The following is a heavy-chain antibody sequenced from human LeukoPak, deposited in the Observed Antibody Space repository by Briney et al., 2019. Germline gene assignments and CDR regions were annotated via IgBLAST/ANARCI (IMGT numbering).Heavy chain of an antibody. V-gene: IGHV3-7*01. Sequence: GGSLRLSCAASGFTFSSYWMSLVRQAPGKGLEWVANINQDGSGKYYVDSVKGRFTISRDNAKNSLYLQMNSLSAEDTAVYYCARRVLYYYGSGSYSMDVWGKGTTVTISS. CDR2: INQDGSGK. CDR1: GFTFSSYW. D-gene: IGHD3-10*01. CDR3: ARRVLYYYGSGSYSMDV. J-gene: IGHJ6*03.